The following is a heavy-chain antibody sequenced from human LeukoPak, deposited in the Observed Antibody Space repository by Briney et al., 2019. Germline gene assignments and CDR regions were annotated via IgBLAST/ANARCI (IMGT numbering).Heavy chain of an antibody. V-gene: IGHV1-24*01. J-gene: IGHJ4*02. CDR3: ATYSGSAAY. CDR2: FDPEDVEP. Sequence: ASVKVSCKVSGYTLTELAIHWVRQAPGKGLEWMGGFDPEDVEPISAQKFQGRVTMTEDTYTDTAYMELSSLRSEDTAVYYCATYSGSAAYWGQGTLVSV. D-gene: IGHD6-19*01. CDR1: GYTLTELA.